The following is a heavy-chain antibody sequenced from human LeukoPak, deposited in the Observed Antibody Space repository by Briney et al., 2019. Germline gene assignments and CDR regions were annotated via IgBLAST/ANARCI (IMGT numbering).Heavy chain of an antibody. D-gene: IGHD3-10*01. CDR3: ARHADSGFGELAFDF. J-gene: IGHJ4*02. CDR1: DASISSSSHF. CDR2: LRYSVNT. Sequence: SETLSLTCTVSDASISSSSHFWGWIRQPPGKGLEWFGSLRYSVNTYYNPSLTSRVTISVDTSNKQFSLKLSSVTAADTAVYYCARHADSGFGELAFDFWGQGTLVTVSS. V-gene: IGHV4-39*01.